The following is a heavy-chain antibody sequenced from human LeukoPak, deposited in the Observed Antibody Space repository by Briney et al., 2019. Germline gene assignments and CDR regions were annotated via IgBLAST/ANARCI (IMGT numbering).Heavy chain of an antibody. CDR2: VDHTGST. V-gene: IGHV4-59*01. CDR1: DDSITMYY. CDR3: ARNSCPSGSCYDNRGYFDY. Sequence: SETLSLTCSVSDDSITMYYWTWIRQPPGKGLEWIGYVDHTGSTNFNPSLNGRVSISRDTSKNLFSLRLRSVTAADTAVYYCARNSCPSGSCYDNRGYFDYWGQGTLVTVSS. D-gene: IGHD2-15*01. J-gene: IGHJ4*02.